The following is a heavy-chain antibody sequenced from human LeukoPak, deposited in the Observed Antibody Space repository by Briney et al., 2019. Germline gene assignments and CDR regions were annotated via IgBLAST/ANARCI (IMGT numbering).Heavy chain of an antibody. J-gene: IGHJ4*02. D-gene: IGHD3-10*01. CDR3: AREVRGVNTPDY. CDR2: ISHDGRTK. CDR1: GFNFDNFA. Sequence: GKSLTLSCVVSGFNFDNFAMHWVRQPLGKGLEWVAVISHDGRTKYYADSMKGRITISRDNAKNSLYLQMNSLRAEDTAVYYCAREVRGVNTPDYWGQGTLVTVSS. V-gene: IGHV3-30*04.